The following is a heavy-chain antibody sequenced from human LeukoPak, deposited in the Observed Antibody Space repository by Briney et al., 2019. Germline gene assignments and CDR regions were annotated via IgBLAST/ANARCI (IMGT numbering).Heavy chain of an antibody. D-gene: IGHD3-10*01. V-gene: IGHV4-59*12. CDR1: GGSISSYY. J-gene: IGHJ4*02. CDR2: IYYSGST. Sequence: PSETLSLTCTVAGGSISSYYWSWIRQPPGKGLEWIGYIYYSGSTNYHPSLKSRVTISVDTSKNQFSLKLSSVTAADTAVYYCASLVRGVITSFDYWGQGTLVTVSS. CDR3: ASLVRGVITSFDY.